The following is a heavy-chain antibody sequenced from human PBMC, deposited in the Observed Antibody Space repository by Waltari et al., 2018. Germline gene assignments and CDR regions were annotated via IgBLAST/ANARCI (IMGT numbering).Heavy chain of an antibody. J-gene: IGHJ4*02. CDR1: GFPFSTYN. Sequence: EEQLVESGGGLVKPGGSLRLPCAGSGFPFSTYNMNWVRQAPGKGLEWVSSISTTSTYTHYADSVKGRFTISRDNAKNSLFLQMNSLTTEDTAVYYCATGGWGFYFDYWGQGTLLTVSS. V-gene: IGHV3-21*01. CDR2: ISTTSTYT. D-gene: IGHD7-27*01. CDR3: ATGGWGFYFDY.